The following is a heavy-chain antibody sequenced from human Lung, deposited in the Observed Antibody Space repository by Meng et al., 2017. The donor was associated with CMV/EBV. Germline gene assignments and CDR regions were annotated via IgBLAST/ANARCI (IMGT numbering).Heavy chain of an antibody. CDR3: ARDFSLYRTSGVQ. Sequence: VQLVECVGGLVKPVGSLRLSCTGSGFTFSDYYMSWIRQAPGKGLEWVSYISPTTGYTEYADSVKGRFTISRDNAKNSLFLQMNSLRSEDTAVYYCARDFSLYRTSGVQWGQGTLVTVSS. V-gene: IGHV3-11*05. CDR2: ISPTTGYT. D-gene: IGHD2-8*01. CDR1: GFTFSDYY. J-gene: IGHJ4*02.